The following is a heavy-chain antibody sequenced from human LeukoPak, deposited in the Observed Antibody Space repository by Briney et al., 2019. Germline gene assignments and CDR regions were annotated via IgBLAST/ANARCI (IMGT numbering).Heavy chain of an antibody. CDR2: INTNTGNP. J-gene: IGHJ5*02. D-gene: IGHD3-10*01. CDR1: GFTLSSYH. CDR3: LRDIVRTAYDL. V-gene: IGHV7-4-1*02. Sequence: ASVKVSCKVSGFTLSSYHMNWVRQAPGQGLEWMGWINTNTGNPTYAQGFTGGFVFPLDTSVNTAYLQIIGLEAEDTAVYYCLRDIVRTAYDLWGQGTLVTVSS.